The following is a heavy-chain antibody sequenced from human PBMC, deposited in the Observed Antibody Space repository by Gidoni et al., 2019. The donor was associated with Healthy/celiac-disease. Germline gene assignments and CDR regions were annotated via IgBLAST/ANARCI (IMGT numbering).Heavy chain of an antibody. Sequence: QVQLVESGGGVVQPGRSLRLSCAASGFTFSSYGMHWVRQAPGKGLEWVAVIWYDGSNKYYADSVKCRFTISRDNSKNTLYLQMNSLRAEDTAVYYCARDYYNWNYVNWFDPWGQGTLVTVSS. CDR2: IWYDGSNK. D-gene: IGHD1-7*01. CDR3: ARDYYNWNYVNWFDP. V-gene: IGHV3-33*01. CDR1: GFTFSSYG. J-gene: IGHJ5*02.